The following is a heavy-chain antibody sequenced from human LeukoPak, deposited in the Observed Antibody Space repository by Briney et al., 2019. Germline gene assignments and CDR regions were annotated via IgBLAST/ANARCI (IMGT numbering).Heavy chain of an antibody. V-gene: IGHV3-23*01. CDR3: AKGNGDYVRWYYFDY. J-gene: IGHJ4*02. D-gene: IGHD4-17*01. CDR1: GFTFRSYA. Sequence: PGGSLRLSCAVSGFTFRSYAMSWVRQAPGKGLEWVSVISGSGGSTYYADSVKGRFTISRDNSKSTLYLQMNGLRAEDTAVYYCAKGNGDYVRWYYFDYWGQGTLVTVSS. CDR2: ISGSGGST.